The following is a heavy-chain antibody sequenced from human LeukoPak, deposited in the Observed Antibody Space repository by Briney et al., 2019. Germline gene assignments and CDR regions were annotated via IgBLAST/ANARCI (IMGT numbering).Heavy chain of an antibody. Sequence: GGSLRLSCAASGFTFSSYGMHWVRAAPGKGLEWVAVIWYDGGNKYYADSVKGRFTISRDNSKNTLYLLMNSLRAEDTAVYYCARLQGEGELLIDYWGQEPWSPSPQ. D-gene: IGHD1-26*01. CDR2: IWYDGGNK. V-gene: IGHV3-33*01. J-gene: IGHJ4*01. CDR3: ARLQGEGELLIDY. CDR1: GFTFSSYG.